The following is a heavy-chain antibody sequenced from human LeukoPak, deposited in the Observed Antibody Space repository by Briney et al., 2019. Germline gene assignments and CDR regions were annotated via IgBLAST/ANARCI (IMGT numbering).Heavy chain of an antibody. CDR1: GYTLTGYY. Sequence: GASVKVSCKASGYTLTGYYMHWVRQAPGQGLECMGWINPNSGDTKYAQKFQGRVIMTRDTSISTAYMELTRLTSDDAAVYYCARELPSPNDHHYFDYWGQGTLVTVSS. CDR2: INPNSGDT. V-gene: IGHV1-2*02. CDR3: ARELPSPNDHHYFDY. J-gene: IGHJ4*02. D-gene: IGHD1-1*01.